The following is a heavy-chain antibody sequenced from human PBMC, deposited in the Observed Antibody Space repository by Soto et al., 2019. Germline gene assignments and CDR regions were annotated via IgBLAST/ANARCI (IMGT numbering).Heavy chain of an antibody. CDR1: GGTFSSYA. V-gene: IGHV1-69*01. CDR2: IIPILCSA. Sequence: QVQLVQSGAEVKKPGSSVKVSCKASGGTFSSYAISWVRQAPGQGLEWMGGIIPILCSANYAQKFQERVTITADESTSTTYMELSSLRSEDAAVYYCASRERVDAFDIWGQGTMVTVSS. CDR3: ASRERVDAFDI. J-gene: IGHJ3*02. D-gene: IGHD1-26*01.